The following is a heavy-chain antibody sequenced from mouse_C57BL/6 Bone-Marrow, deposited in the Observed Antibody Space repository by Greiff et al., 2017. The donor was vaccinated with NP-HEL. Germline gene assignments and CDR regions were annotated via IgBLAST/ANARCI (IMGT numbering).Heavy chain of an antibody. V-gene: IGHV1-4*01. Sequence: VKLMESGAELARPGASVKMSCKASGYTFTSYTMHWVKQRPGQGLEWIGYINPSSGYTKYNQKFKDKATLTADKSSSTAYMQLSSLTSEDSAIYYCARPTYYSNFGFAYWGQGTLVTVSA. CDR2: INPSSGYT. J-gene: IGHJ3*01. CDR1: GYTFTSYT. D-gene: IGHD2-5*01. CDR3: ARPTYYSNFGFAY.